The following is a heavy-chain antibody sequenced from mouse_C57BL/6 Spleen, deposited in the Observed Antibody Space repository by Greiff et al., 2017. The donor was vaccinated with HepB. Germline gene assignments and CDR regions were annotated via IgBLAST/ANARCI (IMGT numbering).Heavy chain of an antibody. J-gene: IGHJ4*01. Sequence: VQLQQSGAELVRPGTSVKVSCKASGYAFTNYLIEWVKQRPGQGLEWIGVINPGSGGTNYNEKFKGKATLTADKSSSTAYMQLSILTSLDSAVSSCARCCCDDAMYYWGQGTPVTVSS. V-gene: IGHV1-54*01. CDR1: GYAFTNYL. CDR2: INPGSGGT. CDR3: ARCCCDDAMYY.